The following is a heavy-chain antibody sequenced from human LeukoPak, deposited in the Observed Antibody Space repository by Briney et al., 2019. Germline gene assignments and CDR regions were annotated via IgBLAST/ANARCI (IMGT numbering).Heavy chain of an antibody. J-gene: IGHJ3*02. V-gene: IGHV1-2*02. CDR3: ARLVATNNDAFDI. Sequence: ASVKVSCKASGYTFTGYYMHWVRQAPGQGLEWMGWINPNSGGTNYAQKFQGRVTMTRDTSISTAYMELSRLRSDDTAVYYCARLVATNNDAFDIWGQGTMVTVSS. D-gene: IGHD5-12*01. CDR2: INPNSGGT. CDR1: GYTFTGYY.